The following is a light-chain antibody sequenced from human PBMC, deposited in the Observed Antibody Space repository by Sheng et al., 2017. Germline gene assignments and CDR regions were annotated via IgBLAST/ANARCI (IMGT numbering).Light chain of an antibody. CDR1: SSDVGGYSY. CDR2: DVT. J-gene: IGLJ2*01. CDR3: CSYAGAYKLV. V-gene: IGLV2-11*01. Sequence: QSALTQPRSVSGSPGQSVTISCSGTSSDVGGYSYVSWYQQRPGKAPKLLIHDVTERPSGVPNRFSGSKSGNTASLTISRLQAEDEGDYYCCSYAGAYKLVFGGGTTLSVL.